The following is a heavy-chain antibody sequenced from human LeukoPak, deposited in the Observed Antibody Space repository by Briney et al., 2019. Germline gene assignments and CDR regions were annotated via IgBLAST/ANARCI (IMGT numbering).Heavy chain of an antibody. Sequence: SETLSLTCTVSGGSISSSSYYWGWIRQPPGKGLEWIGSIYYSGSTYYNPSLKSRVTISVDTSKNRFSLKLSSVTAADTAVYYCARSSIAVAGPYYFDYWGRGTLVTVSS. V-gene: IGHV4-39*01. J-gene: IGHJ4*02. CDR2: IYYSGST. CDR1: GGSISSSSYY. D-gene: IGHD6-19*01. CDR3: ARSSIAVAGPYYFDY.